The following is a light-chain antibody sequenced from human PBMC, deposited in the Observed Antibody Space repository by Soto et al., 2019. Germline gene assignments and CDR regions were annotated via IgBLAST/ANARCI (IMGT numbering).Light chain of an antibody. CDR3: QQYGSSHSGT. CDR2: GAS. J-gene: IGKJ1*01. CDR1: QRVSSSY. V-gene: IGKV3-20*01. Sequence: EIVLTQSPGTLSLSPGERATLSYRPSQRVSSSYLAWYQQKPGQAPRLLIYGASSRATGIPDRFSGSGSGTDFTLTISRLEPEDFAVYYCQQYGSSHSGTVGQGTKVDIK.